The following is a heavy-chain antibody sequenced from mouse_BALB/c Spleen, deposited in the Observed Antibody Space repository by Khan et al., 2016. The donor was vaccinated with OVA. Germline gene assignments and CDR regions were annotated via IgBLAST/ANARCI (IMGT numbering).Heavy chain of an antibody. Sequence: QIQLVQSGPEVMKPGETVKISCKASGYTFTNFGIHWVRQAPGKGLKWMGWINPFTGKPTYAHDFKGRAAFTLETSASTAYMQINNLKTEDSATYYCRREGFNGTMDFWGQGTSVTVSS. CDR2: INPFTGKP. J-gene: IGHJ4*01. V-gene: IGHV9-3-1*01. CDR3: RREGFNGTMDF. CDR1: GYTFTNFG.